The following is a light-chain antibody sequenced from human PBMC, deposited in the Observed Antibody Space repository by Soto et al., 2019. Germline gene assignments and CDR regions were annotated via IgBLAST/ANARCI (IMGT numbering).Light chain of an antibody. J-gene: IGLJ1*01. CDR1: SRDVGAYDY. CDR2: YVD. CDR3: CSYADGSIYF. V-gene: IGLV2-14*03. Sequence: QSLLTQPSSLSGSPGQSITISCTGTSRDVGAYDYVSWYLQYPDKAPQLLIYYVDHRPSGVSSRFSGSKSGNTASLTISGLQAEDEGDYYCCSYADGSIYFFGTGTKVTVL.